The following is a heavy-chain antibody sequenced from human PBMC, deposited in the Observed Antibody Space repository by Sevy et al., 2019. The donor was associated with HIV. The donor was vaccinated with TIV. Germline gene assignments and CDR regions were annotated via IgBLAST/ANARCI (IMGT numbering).Heavy chain of an antibody. CDR3: ARGKSGYGYALNY. CDR2: IYSDETT. V-gene: IGHV3-66*01. Sequence: EGSLRLSCAASGFSVNSNYMTWVRQTPGKGLEGVSVIYSDETTYHADSVKDRFTISRDNSKNMLYLQMSSLRAEDTVIYYCARGKSGYGYALNYWGQGTLVTVSS. CDR1: GFSVNSNY. D-gene: IGHD5-18*01. J-gene: IGHJ4*02.